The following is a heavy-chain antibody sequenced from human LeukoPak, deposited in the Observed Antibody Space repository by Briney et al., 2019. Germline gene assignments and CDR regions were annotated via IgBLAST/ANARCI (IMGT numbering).Heavy chain of an antibody. Sequence: SETLSLTCTGSGGSISSSNYYWAWIRQPPGPGLEWIGSIYYRGNAYYNPSLKSRVTISVDTSKNQFSLSLSSVTAADTAVYYCAREEDRSGDWGQGTLVTVTS. CDR3: AREEDRSGD. D-gene: IGHD3-22*01. CDR2: IYYRGNA. J-gene: IGHJ4*02. CDR1: GGSISSSNYY. V-gene: IGHV4-39*07.